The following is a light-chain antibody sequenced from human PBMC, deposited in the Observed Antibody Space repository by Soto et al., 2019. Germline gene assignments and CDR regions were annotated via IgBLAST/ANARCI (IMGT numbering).Light chain of an antibody. CDR3: SSYTSTASYV. Sequence: QSALTQPASVSGSPGQSITISCTGTSSDIGGYNYVSWYQQHPGKAPKLIINYVTNRPSGVPNRFSGSKSGNTASLTISGLQADDEGDYYCSSYTSTASYVFGTGTKLTVL. CDR2: YVT. V-gene: IGLV2-14*03. J-gene: IGLJ1*01. CDR1: SSDIGGYNY.